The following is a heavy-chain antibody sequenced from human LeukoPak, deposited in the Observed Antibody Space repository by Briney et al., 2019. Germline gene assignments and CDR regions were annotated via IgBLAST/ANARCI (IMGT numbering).Heavy chain of an antibody. CDR2: ISGSGGST. Sequence: GGSLRLSCVASGFTFSSYAMSWVRQAPGKGLEWVSAISGSGGSTYYADSVKGRFTISRDNSKNTLFLQMNSLRAEDTAVYYCANSVSDECYFDYWGQGTLVTVSS. J-gene: IGHJ4*02. V-gene: IGHV3-23*01. CDR1: GFTFSSYA. D-gene: IGHD5/OR15-5a*01. CDR3: ANSVSDECYFDY.